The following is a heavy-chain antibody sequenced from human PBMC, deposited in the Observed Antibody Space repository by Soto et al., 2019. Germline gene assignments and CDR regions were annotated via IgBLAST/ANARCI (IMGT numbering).Heavy chain of an antibody. CDR3: AKPSGSYLYYFDY. Sequence: SETLSLTCTVSGGSISTYYWSWIRQAPGKGLEWIGSIYYSGGTYYNPSLKSRVTISVDTSKNQFSLKLSSVTAADTAVYYCAKPSGSYLYYFDYWGQGTLVTVSS. D-gene: IGHD1-26*01. V-gene: IGHV4-59*05. J-gene: IGHJ4*02. CDR1: GGSISTYY. CDR2: IYYSGGT.